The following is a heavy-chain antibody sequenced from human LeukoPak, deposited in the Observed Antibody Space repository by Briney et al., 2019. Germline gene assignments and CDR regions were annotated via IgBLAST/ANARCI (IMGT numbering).Heavy chain of an antibody. D-gene: IGHD6-6*01. CDR3: ARRGGSSFPFDY. CDR2: INHSGST. J-gene: IGHJ4*02. CDR1: GGSFSGYY. V-gene: IGHV4-34*01. Sequence: PSETLSLTCAVYGGSFSGYYWSWIRQPPGKGLEWIGEINHSGSTNYNPSPKSRVTISVDTSKNQFSLKLSSVTAADTAVYYCARRGGSSFPFDYWGQGTLVTVSS.